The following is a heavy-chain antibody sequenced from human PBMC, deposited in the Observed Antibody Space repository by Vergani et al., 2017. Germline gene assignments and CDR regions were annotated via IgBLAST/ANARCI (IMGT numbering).Heavy chain of an antibody. CDR2: IKSTFDRGTT. CDR1: GFSFRNAW. V-gene: IGHV3-15*07. J-gene: IGHJ6*02. CDR3: TTDPRYCGDGSCYWLRDHHYYGMDV. Sequence: EVQLVESGGGIVKPGGSLRLSCVASGFSFRNAWMNWARRTPGKGLEWVGRIKSTFDRGTTDYAAAVKGRFTISRDDSKITLFLQMNGLKTEDIGVYYCTTDPRYCGDGSCYWLRDHHYYGMDVWGQGTTVTVSS. D-gene: IGHD2-21*01.